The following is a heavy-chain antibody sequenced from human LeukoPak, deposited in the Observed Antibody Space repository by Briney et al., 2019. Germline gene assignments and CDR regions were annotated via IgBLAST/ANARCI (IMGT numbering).Heavy chain of an antibody. CDR3: ARGYYYDDY. CDR2: INHSGST. V-gene: IGHV4-34*01. D-gene: IGHD3-10*01. J-gene: IGHJ4*02. Sequence: SETLSLTCAVYGGSFSGYYRSWIRQPPGKGLEWIGEINHSGSTNYNPSLKSRVTISVDTSKNQFSLKLSSVTAADTAVYYCARGYYYDDYWGQGTLVTVSS. CDR1: GGSFSGYY.